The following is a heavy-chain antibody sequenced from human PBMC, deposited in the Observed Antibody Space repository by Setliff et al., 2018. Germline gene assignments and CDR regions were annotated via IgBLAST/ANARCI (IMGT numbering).Heavy chain of an antibody. V-gene: IGHV4-61*02. CDR1: GGSMSSGHNY. D-gene: IGHD1-1*01. CDR2: VYSSVYSSGIT. J-gene: IGHJ6*03. CDR3: ARESAGDESVRHLYYTDV. Sequence: SETLSLTCTVSGGSMSSGHNYWSWIRQPAGRGLEWVGRVYSSVYSSGITSYNPSLKSRVTISMDTSKNQFSLGLTSVTAADTAVYYCARESAGDESVRHLYYTDVWGRGTTVTVSS.